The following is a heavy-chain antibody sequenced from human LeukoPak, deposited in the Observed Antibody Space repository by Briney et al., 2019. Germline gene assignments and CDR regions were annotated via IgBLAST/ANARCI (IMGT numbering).Heavy chain of an antibody. CDR3: ARDPHSGYDFDY. J-gene: IGHJ4*02. Sequence: GGSLRLSCAASGFTFSIHSMNWVRQAPGKGLEWVSCISSSSSIIYYADSVKGRFTISRDNAKNSLYLQMNSLRAEDTAVYYCARDPHSGYDFDYWGQGTLVTVSS. CDR1: GFTFSIHS. CDR2: ISSSSSII. D-gene: IGHD5-12*01. V-gene: IGHV3-48*04.